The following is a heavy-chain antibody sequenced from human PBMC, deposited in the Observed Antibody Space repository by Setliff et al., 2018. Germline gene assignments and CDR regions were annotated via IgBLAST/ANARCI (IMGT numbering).Heavy chain of an antibody. D-gene: IGHD3-22*01. J-gene: IGHJ3*02. Sequence: ASVKVSCKASGGTFSSYAISWVRQAPGQGLEWMGIINPSGGSTSYAQKFQGRFTMTMDTSTSTVYMELSSLRSEDTAVYYCARAPYYYDSSGYYRDDAFDIWGQGTMVTVSS. V-gene: IGHV1-46*01. CDR2: INPSGGST. CDR1: GGTFSSYA. CDR3: ARAPYYYDSSGYYRDDAFDI.